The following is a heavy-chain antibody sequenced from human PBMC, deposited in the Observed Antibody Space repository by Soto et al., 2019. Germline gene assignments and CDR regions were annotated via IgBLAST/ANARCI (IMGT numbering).Heavy chain of an antibody. D-gene: IGHD3-10*01. J-gene: IGHJ3*02. CDR2: IYYSGST. CDR3: ASFTMVRGVVAFDI. CDR1: GGSISSYY. Sequence: SETLSLTCTVSGGSISSYYWSWIRQPPGKGLEWIGYIYYSGSTNYNPSLKSRVTISVDTSKNQFSLKLSSVTAADTAVYYRASFTMVRGVVAFDIWGQGTMVTVSS. V-gene: IGHV4-59*01.